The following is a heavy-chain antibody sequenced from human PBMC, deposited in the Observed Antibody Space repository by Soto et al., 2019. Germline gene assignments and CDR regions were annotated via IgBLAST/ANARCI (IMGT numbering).Heavy chain of an antibody. CDR1: GGCISSYY. D-gene: IGHD3-10*01. Sequence: QVQLQESGPGLVKPSETLSLTCTVSGGCISSYYWSWIRQPPGKGLEWIGYIYYSGSTNYNPSLKSRVTISVDTSKNQFSLKLSSVTAADTAVYYCPSLTYGSGSYSDAFDIWGRGTMVTDSS. CDR2: IYYSGST. CDR3: PSLTYGSGSYSDAFDI. J-gene: IGHJ3*02. V-gene: IGHV4-59*01.